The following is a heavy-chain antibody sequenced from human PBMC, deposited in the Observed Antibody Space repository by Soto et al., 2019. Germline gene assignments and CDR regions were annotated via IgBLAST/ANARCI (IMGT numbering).Heavy chain of an antibody. Sequence: PGGSLRLSCAASGFSFASYGMYWVRQTPGKGLEWVALISFDGSKKDYAESVRGRFTISRDNSKNTLYLQMNSLRVEDTAVYYCTKPASGLQWPPFDPWGHGTLVTVSS. CDR1: GFSFASYG. D-gene: IGHD6-19*01. CDR3: TKPASGLQWPPFDP. J-gene: IGHJ5*02. CDR2: ISFDGSKK. V-gene: IGHV3-30*18.